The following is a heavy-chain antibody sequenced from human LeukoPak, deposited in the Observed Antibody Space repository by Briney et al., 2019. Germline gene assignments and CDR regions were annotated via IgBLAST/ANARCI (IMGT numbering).Heavy chain of an antibody. J-gene: IGHJ5*02. Sequence: SVKVSCKASGGTFSSYAISWVRQAPGEGLEGMGRIIPIFGTANYAQKFQGRVTITTDESTSTAYMELSSLRSEDTAVYYCARLMTTYSSGHDPWGQGTLVTVSS. CDR1: GGTFSSYA. D-gene: IGHD6-25*01. V-gene: IGHV1-69*05. CDR2: IIPIFGTA. CDR3: ARLMTTYSSGHDP.